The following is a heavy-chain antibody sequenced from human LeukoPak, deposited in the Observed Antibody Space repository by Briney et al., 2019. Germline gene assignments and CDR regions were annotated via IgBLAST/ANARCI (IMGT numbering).Heavy chain of an antibody. V-gene: IGHV3-66*02. CDR2: IYSGGST. J-gene: IGHJ3*02. CDR3: AKTMVRGVIYAFDI. Sequence: GGSLRLSCAASGFTVSSNYMSWVRQAPGKGLEWVSVIYSGGSTYYADSVKGRFTISRDNSKNTLYLQMNSLRAEDTAVYYCAKTMVRGVIYAFDIWGQGTMVTVSS. CDR1: GFTVSSNY. D-gene: IGHD3-10*01.